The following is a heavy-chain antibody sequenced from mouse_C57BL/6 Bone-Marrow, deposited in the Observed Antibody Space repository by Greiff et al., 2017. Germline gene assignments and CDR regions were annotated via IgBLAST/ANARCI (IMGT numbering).Heavy chain of an antibody. CDR3: ARGNLLWLRGRCY. CDR1: GYTFTSYW. CDR2: IYPGSGST. Sequence: QVHVKQPGAELVKPGASVKMSCKASGYTFTSYWITWVKQRPGQGLEWIGDIYPGSGSTNYNEKFKSKATLTVDTSSSTAYMQLSSLTSEDSAVYYCARGNLLWLRGRCYWGQGTLITVSA. V-gene: IGHV1-55*01. J-gene: IGHJ3*01. D-gene: IGHD2-2*01.